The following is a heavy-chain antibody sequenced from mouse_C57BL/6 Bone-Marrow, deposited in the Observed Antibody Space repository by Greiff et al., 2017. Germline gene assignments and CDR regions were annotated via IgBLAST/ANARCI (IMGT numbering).Heavy chain of an antibody. Sequence: QVQLQQPGAELVKPGASVKMSCKASGYTFTSYWITWVKQRPGQGLEWIGDIYPGSGSTNYNEKFKSKATLTVDTSASTAYLQLRSLTSEDSAVYCSARPYYSNYWYFDVWGTGTTVTVSS. CDR2: IYPGSGST. CDR1: GYTFTSYW. CDR3: ARPYYSNYWYFDV. D-gene: IGHD2-5*01. V-gene: IGHV1-55*01. J-gene: IGHJ1*03.